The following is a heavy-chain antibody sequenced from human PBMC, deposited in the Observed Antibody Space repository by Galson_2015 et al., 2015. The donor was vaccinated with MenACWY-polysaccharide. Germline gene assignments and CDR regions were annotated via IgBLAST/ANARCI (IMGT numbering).Heavy chain of an antibody. CDR3: ARNPSRLDIAAASH. Sequence: SLRLSCAGSGFNFGGNGLHWVRQAPGKGLEWVALIRNDGRKHYPDAVKGRFTISSDNSKNTLYLQMNSLRPEDTAVYYCARNPSRLDIAAASHWGQGALVSVSS. J-gene: IGHJ4*02. D-gene: IGHD6-13*01. V-gene: IGHV3-30*02. CDR1: GFNFGGNG. CDR2: IRNDGRK.